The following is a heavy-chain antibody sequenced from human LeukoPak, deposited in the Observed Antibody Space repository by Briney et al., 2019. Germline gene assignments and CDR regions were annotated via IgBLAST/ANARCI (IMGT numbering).Heavy chain of an antibody. CDR2: IYPGDSDT. CDR1: GYSFTNYW. V-gene: IGHV5-51*01. J-gene: IGHJ4*02. Sequence: GESLKIYCKASGYSFTNYWIGWVRQMPGKGLEWMGIIYPGDSDTRYSPSFQGQVTISADKSITTAYLYWSSLRASDTAIYYCARHSSRDHRYYFDSWGQGTLVSVSS. CDR3: ARHSSRDHRYYFDS.